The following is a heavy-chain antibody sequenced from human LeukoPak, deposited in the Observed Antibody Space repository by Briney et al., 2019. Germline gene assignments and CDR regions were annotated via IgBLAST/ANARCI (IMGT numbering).Heavy chain of an antibody. V-gene: IGHV4-59*01. CDR3: ARVGYCSSTSCYLAPTDV. CDR1: GGSISSYY. CDR2: IYYSGST. D-gene: IGHD2-2*01. J-gene: IGHJ6*02. Sequence: SSETLSLTCTVSGGSISSYYWSWIRQPPGKGLEWLGYIYYSGSTNYNPSLKSRVTISVDTSKNQFSLKLSSVTAADTAVYYCARVGYCSSTSCYLAPTDVWGQGTTVTVSS.